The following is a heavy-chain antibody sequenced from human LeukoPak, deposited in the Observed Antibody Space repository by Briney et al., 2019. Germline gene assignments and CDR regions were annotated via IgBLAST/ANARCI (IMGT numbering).Heavy chain of an antibody. Sequence: GGSLRLSCAASGFTFSRHWMAWGRQAPGKGLEWVANIKQDGSEKYYVDSVEGRFTISRDSPRNSLYLQMNSLRAEDTAVYYCARGCCSGPSCYSDTFDMWGQGTMVTVSS. V-gene: IGHV3-7*03. CDR1: GFTFSRHW. CDR3: ARGCCSGPSCYSDTFDM. J-gene: IGHJ3*02. D-gene: IGHD2-15*01. CDR2: IKQDGSEK.